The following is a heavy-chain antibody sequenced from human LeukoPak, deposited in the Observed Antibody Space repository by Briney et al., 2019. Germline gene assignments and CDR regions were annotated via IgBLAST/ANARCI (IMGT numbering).Heavy chain of an antibody. Sequence: SETLSLTCTVSGGSISSYYWSWIRQPPGKGLGWIGYIYYSGSTNYNPSLKSRVTISVDTSKNQFSLKLSSVTAADTAVYYCASAPRGYCSGGSCYGGAYYFDYWGQGTLVTVSS. CDR3: ASAPRGYCSGGSCYGGAYYFDY. CDR2: IYYSGST. V-gene: IGHV4-59*12. D-gene: IGHD2-15*01. CDR1: GGSISSYY. J-gene: IGHJ4*02.